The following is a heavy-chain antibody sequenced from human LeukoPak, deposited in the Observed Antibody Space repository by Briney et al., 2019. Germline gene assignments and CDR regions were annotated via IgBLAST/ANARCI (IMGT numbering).Heavy chain of an antibody. D-gene: IGHD6-13*01. CDR3: ARPRSSWYLSPFDF. V-gene: IGHV4-59*05. CDR1: GGSMSNYY. Sequence: SETLSLTCTVSGGSMSNYYWSWIRQPPGKGLEWIGSIYYSGSTYYNPSLKSRVTISVDTSKNQFSLKLSSVTAADTAVYYCARPRSSWYLSPFDFWGQGTLVTVSS. J-gene: IGHJ4*02. CDR2: IYYSGST.